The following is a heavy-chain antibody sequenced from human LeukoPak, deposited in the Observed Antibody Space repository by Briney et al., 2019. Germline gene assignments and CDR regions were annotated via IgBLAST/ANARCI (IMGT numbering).Heavy chain of an antibody. J-gene: IGHJ4*02. V-gene: IGHV3-48*01. CDR3: AKRGVGVRGFLVGFHKETYYFES. Sequence: GGSLRLSCAASGFIFSDYTMNWVRQAPGKGLEWVSYISGSSSSIYYADPVKGRFTVSRDNAKNTLFLQMNSLRVEDTAVYFCAKRGVGVRGFLVGFHKETYYFESWGQGAQVTVSS. CDR1: GFIFSDYT. CDR2: ISGSSSSI. D-gene: IGHD3-10*01.